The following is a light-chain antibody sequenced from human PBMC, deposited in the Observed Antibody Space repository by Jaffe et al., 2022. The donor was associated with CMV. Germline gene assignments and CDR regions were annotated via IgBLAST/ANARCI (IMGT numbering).Light chain of an antibody. Sequence: QSVLTQPPSVSGAPGQRVAISCTGSTSNIGAGYDVQWYRQFPGTAPKLLIYGNNNRPSGVPDRFSGSKSGASASLVITGLRADDEAKYYCHSYDTRLGGSEIFGGGTELTVL. V-gene: IGLV1-40*01. CDR1: TSNIGAGYD. J-gene: IGLJ2*01. CDR2: GNN. CDR3: HSYDTRLGGSEI.